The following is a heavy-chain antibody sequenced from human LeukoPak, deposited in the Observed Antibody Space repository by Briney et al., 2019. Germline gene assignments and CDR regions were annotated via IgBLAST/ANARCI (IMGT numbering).Heavy chain of an antibody. V-gene: IGHV3-30-3*01. CDR1: GFTFSSYA. Sequence: GGSLRLSCAASGFTFSSYAMHWVRQAPGKGLEWVAVISYDGSNKYYADSVKGRFTISRDNSKNTLYLQMNSLRAEDTAVYYCARDEDYGDYPSPPIVYWGQGTLVTVSS. CDR3: ARDEDYGDYPSPPIVY. D-gene: IGHD4-17*01. J-gene: IGHJ4*02. CDR2: ISYDGSNK.